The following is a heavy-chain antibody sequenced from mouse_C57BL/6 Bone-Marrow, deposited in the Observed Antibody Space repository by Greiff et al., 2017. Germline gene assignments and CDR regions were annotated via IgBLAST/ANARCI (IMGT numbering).Heavy chain of an antibody. J-gene: IGHJ3*01. CDR2: IHPNSGST. D-gene: IGHD1-1*01. Sequence: QVQLQQPGAELVKPGASVKLSCKASGYTFTSYWMHWVKQRPGPGLEWIGMIHPNSGSTNYNEKFKSKATLTVDKSSSTAYMQLSSLTSEDSAVYYCSRRGYYCSLAAWFAYWGQGTLVTVSA. V-gene: IGHV1-64*01. CDR1: GYTFTSYW. CDR3: SRRGYYCSLAAWFAY.